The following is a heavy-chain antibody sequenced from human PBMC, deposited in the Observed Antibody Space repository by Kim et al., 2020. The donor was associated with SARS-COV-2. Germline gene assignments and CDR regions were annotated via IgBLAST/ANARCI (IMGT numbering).Heavy chain of an antibody. CDR1: GGSISDISYY. Sequence: SETLSLTCSVSGGSISDISYYWGWIRQSPGKGLEWIATIYYTGRTYYDSSLRSRVTMSVDTSKNRFSLKLTSVTAADTAVYYCARIKAGAPYDFDGWGQG. J-gene: IGHJ4*02. V-gene: IGHV4-39*01. D-gene: IGHD3-10*01. CDR3: ARIKAGAPYDFDG. CDR2: IYYTGRT.